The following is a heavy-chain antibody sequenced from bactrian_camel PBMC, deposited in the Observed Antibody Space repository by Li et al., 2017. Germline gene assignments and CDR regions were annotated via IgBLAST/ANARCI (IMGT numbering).Heavy chain of an antibody. CDR2: IYIHTKRT. Sequence: VQLVESGGGLVQPGGSLRLSCTGSAFSSGDMNWVRQTPGKEREVVATIYIHTKRTTTADSVKGRFTISHDAAKSTLYLQMNNLQPEDSAAYYCAATHRASESYTLLRPDDYNFWGPGTQVTVS. D-gene: IGHD1*01. CDR1: SAFSSGD. J-gene: IGHJ4*01. V-gene: IGHV3S40*01. CDR3: AATHRASESYTLLRPDDYNF.